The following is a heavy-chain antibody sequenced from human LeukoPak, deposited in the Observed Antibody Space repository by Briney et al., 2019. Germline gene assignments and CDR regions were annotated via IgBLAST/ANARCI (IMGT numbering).Heavy chain of an antibody. CDR2: ISSSSSTI. Sequence: GGSLRLSRAASGFTFSSYSMNWVRQAPGKGLEWVSYISSSSSTIYYADSVKGRFTISRDNAKNSLYLQMNSLRAEDTAVYYCASGWLVRTIDYWGQGTLVTVSS. J-gene: IGHJ4*02. D-gene: IGHD6-19*01. CDR3: ASGWLVRTIDY. CDR1: GFTFSSYS. V-gene: IGHV3-48*04.